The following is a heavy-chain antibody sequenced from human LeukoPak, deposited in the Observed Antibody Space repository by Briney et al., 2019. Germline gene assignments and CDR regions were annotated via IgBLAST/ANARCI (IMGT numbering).Heavy chain of an antibody. J-gene: IGHJ4*02. CDR2: INAGNGNT. CDR1: GYTFTSYA. CDR3: ARSISSGWYSVDI. D-gene: IGHD6-19*01. V-gene: IGHV1-3*01. Sequence: GASVKVSCKASGYTFTSYAMHWVRQAPGQRLEWMGWINAGNGNTKYSQKFQGRVTITRDTSASTAYMELSSLRSEDTAVYYCARSISSGWYSVDIWGQGTLVTVSS.